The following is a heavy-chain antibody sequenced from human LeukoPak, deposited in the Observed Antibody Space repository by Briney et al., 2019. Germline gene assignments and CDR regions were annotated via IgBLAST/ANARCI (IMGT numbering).Heavy chain of an antibody. D-gene: IGHD3-10*01. Sequence: ASVKVSSKVSGYTLTELSMHWVRQASGKGLEWMGGFDPEDGETIYAQKFQGRVTMTEDTSTDTAYMELSSLRSEDTAVYYCATRVYYYGSGSYHFDYWGQGTLVTVSS. J-gene: IGHJ4*02. CDR1: GYTLTELS. V-gene: IGHV1-24*01. CDR2: FDPEDGET. CDR3: ATRVYYYGSGSYHFDY.